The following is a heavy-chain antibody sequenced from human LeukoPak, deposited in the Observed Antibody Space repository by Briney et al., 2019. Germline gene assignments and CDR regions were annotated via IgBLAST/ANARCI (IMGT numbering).Heavy chain of an antibody. CDR1: GGSMNNHD. V-gene: IGHV4-4*07. Sequence: SETLSLTCTASGGSMNNHDWSWVRQPAGKGLEWIGRIQTSGSINYNSSLKSRVTISIDTSQNYFSLKLTSMTAADSAMYYCARASNIGWYQFDYWGQGMLVTVSS. D-gene: IGHD6-19*01. J-gene: IGHJ4*02. CDR2: IQTSGSI. CDR3: ARASNIGWYQFDY.